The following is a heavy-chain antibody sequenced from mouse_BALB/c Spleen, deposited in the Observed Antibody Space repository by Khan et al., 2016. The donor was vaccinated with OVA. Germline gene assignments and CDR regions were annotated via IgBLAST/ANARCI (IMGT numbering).Heavy chain of an antibody. Sequence: EVQLQESGPGLVKPSQSLSPTCTVTGYSITSDYAWNWIRQFPGNKLEWMGYISYSGSTTYNPSLKSRISITRDTSKNQFFLHLNSVTSEDTATYYGARWFTYWGQGTLVTVSA. CDR1: GYSITSDYA. CDR3: ARWFTY. J-gene: IGHJ3*01. V-gene: IGHV3-2*02. CDR2: ISYSGST.